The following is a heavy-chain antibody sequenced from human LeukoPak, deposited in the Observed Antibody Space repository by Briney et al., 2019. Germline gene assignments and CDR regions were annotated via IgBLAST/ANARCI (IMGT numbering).Heavy chain of an antibody. Sequence: GGSLRLSCAASGFTFSSYGMHRVRQAPGKGLEWVAFIRYDGSNKYYADSVKGRFTISRDNSKNTLYLQMNSLRAEDTAVYYCAKSRCSSTSCYGTFDYWGQGALVTVSS. CDR2: IRYDGSNK. V-gene: IGHV3-30*02. CDR3: AKSRCSSTSCYGTFDY. CDR1: GFTFSSYG. D-gene: IGHD2-2*01. J-gene: IGHJ4*02.